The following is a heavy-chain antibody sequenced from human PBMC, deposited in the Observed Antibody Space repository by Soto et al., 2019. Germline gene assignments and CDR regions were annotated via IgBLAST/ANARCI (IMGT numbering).Heavy chain of an antibody. D-gene: IGHD3-22*01. V-gene: IGHV3-74*01. J-gene: IGHJ4*02. CDR3: SRETSFSSGLTDY. CDR2: INGDGTST. Sequence: EVQLVESGGGSVQPGGSLRLACSASGFTFSRYWMHWVRQVPGKGLQWGSHINGDGTSTNYADSVSGRFTISRDNAKSALYLQMSSLRADDTSVYYCSRETSFSSGLTDYWCQGTLVTVSS. CDR1: GFTFSRYW.